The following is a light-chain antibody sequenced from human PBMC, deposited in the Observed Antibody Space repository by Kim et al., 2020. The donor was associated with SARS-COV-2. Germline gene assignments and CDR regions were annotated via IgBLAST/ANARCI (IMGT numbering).Light chain of an antibody. CDR2: DAS. Sequence: EIVLTQSPVTLSLSPGERATLSCRASQSLSSYLAWYQQKPGQAPRLLIYDASNRAAGIPARFSGSGSGTDFTLTISSLEPEDFAVYYCQQRSDWPLTFGGGTNVDIK. CDR1: QSLSSY. V-gene: IGKV3-11*01. CDR3: QQRSDWPLT. J-gene: IGKJ4*01.